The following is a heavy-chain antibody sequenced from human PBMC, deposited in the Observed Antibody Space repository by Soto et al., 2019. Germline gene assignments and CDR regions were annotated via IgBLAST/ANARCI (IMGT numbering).Heavy chain of an antibody. J-gene: IGHJ4*02. CDR2: ISAYNGNT. CDR3: ARDGAKRVIEYYYDSSGYYAD. CDR1: GYTFTSYG. Sequence: GPSVKVSCKASGYTFTSYGISRVRQAPGQGLEWMGWISAYNGNTNYAQKLQGRVTMTTDTSTSTAYMELRSLRSDDTAVYYCARDGAKRVIEYYYDSSGYYADWGQGTLVTVSS. D-gene: IGHD3-22*01. V-gene: IGHV1-18*01.